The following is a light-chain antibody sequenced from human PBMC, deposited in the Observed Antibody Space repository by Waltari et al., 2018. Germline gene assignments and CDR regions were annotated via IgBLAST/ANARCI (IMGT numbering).Light chain of an antibody. V-gene: IGKV1-5*03. CDR3: QQYNTYSPT. Sequence: DIQMTQSPSTLSASVGDRVTITCRASQSISSWLAWYQQKPGKAPKLLIYKASSVESGVPSRFSGSGSGTEFTLTISSLQPDDFATYYCQQYNTYSPTFGPGTKVDI. CDR1: QSISSW. CDR2: KAS. J-gene: IGKJ3*01.